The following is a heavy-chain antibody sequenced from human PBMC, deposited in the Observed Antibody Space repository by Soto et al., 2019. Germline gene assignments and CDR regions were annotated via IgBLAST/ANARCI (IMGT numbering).Heavy chain of an antibody. Sequence: EVQLLESGGGLVQPGGSLRLACAASGISFNSYAMVWVRPAPGKGLEWVSVISARGGISYFADAVKGRFTISRDNSEHVLSLEMNSLRAEDTATYCWAKGSIEYSASVVHWGQGTRVLVSS. V-gene: IGHV3-23*01. CDR2: ISARGGIS. D-gene: IGHD5-12*01. CDR3: AKGSIEYSASVVH. CDR1: GISFNSYA. J-gene: IGHJ4*02.